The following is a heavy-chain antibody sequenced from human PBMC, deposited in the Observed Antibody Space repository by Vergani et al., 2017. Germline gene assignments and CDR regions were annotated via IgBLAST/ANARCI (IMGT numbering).Heavy chain of an antibody. V-gene: IGHV7-4-1*02. Sequence: QVQLVQSGAEVKKPGASVKVSCTASGYTFTSYYMHWVRQAPGQGLEWMGWINTNTGNPTYAQGFTGRFVFSLDTSVSTAYLQISSLKAEDTAVYYCARDRRIGIAANWFDPWGQGTLVTVSS. CDR1: GYTFTSYY. CDR3: ARDRRIGIAANWFDP. J-gene: IGHJ5*02. D-gene: IGHD6-13*01. CDR2: INTNTGNP.